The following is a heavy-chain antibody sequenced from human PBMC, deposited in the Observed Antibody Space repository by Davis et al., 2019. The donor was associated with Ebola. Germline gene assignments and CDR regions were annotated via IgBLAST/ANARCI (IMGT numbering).Heavy chain of an antibody. CDR1: GGSISSGGYS. D-gene: IGHD1-20*01. CDR3: ASGFNLAFNYYYGMDV. CDR2: IYHSVST. J-gene: IGHJ6*02. V-gene: IGHV4-30-2*01. Sequence: MPSETLSPTCAVSGGSISSGGYSWSWIRQPPGKGLEWIGYIYHSVSTNYNPSLKSRVTISVATSKNQFSLKLSSVTAADTAVYYCASGFNLAFNYYYGMDVWGQGTTVSVSS.